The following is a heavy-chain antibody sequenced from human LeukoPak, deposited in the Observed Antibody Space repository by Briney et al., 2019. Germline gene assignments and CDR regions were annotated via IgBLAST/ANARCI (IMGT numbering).Heavy chain of an antibody. CDR1: GGSISSYY. J-gene: IGHJ4*02. CDR2: IYYSGTS. D-gene: IGHD6-19*01. V-gene: IGHV4-39*01. CDR3: ARLAIYSSGTDN. Sequence: PSETLSLTCTVSGGSISSYYWGWIRQPPGKGLEWIGSIYYSGTSYYNPSLKSRVTTSVDTSKNQFSLKLSSVTAADTAVYYCARLAIYSSGTDNWGQGTLVTVSS.